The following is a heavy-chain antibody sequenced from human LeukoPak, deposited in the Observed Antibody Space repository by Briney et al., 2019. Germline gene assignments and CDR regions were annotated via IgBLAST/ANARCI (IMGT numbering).Heavy chain of an antibody. Sequence: GGSLRLSCAASGFTFSSYSMNWVRQAPGKGLEWVSYISSSSSTIYYADSVKGRFTISRDNAKNSLYLQMNSLRAEDTAVYYCAKDGTTVTTVMSGYWGQGTLVTVSS. J-gene: IGHJ4*02. D-gene: IGHD4-17*01. CDR1: GFTFSSYS. V-gene: IGHV3-48*01. CDR3: AKDGTTVTTVMSGY. CDR2: ISSSSSTI.